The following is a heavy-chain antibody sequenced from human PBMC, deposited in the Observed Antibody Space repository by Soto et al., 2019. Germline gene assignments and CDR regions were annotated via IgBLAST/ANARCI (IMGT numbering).Heavy chain of an antibody. V-gene: IGHV3-23*01. J-gene: IGHJ4*02. CDR1: GFTFSSYA. CDR3: AKDSLAGTYYDFWSGYYFDY. CDR2: ISGSGGST. Sequence: GGSLRLSCAASGFTFSSYAMSWVRQAPGKGLEWFSAISGSGGSTYYADSVKGRFTISRDNSKNTLYLQMNSLRAEDTAVYYCAKDSLAGTYYDFWSGYYFDYWGQGTLVTVSS. D-gene: IGHD3-3*01.